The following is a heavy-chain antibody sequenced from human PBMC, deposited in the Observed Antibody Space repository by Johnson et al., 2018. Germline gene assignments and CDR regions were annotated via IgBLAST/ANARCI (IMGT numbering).Heavy chain of an antibody. CDR3: VKGASAAGTRVPFET. J-gene: IGHJ3*02. CDR1: GFSFRTYA. V-gene: IGHV3-23*04. CDR2: ISAGSAST. Sequence: EVQLVESGGGLVQPGGSLTLSCVASGFSFRTYAMNWVRQASGKGLEWVTHISAGSASTHYAGSVKGRFTISWDNSKNILFLKMTSLRAEDTAVYYCVKGASAAGTRVPFETWGQGTMLTVSS. D-gene: IGHD6-13*01.